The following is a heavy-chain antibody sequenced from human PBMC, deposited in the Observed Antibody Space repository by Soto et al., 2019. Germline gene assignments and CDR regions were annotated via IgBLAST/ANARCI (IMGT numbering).Heavy chain of an antibody. D-gene: IGHD3-10*01. V-gene: IGHV4-4*02. CDR3: ARGGLLWFGELSPINAFDF. CDR2: IYHNGST. Sequence: QVQLQESGPGLVKPSGTLSLTCAVSGGSISSSNWWSWVRQPPGKGLEWIGEIYHNGSTNYNPSLKSRVTISVDKSKNQFSLRLSSVTAAYTAVYYCARGGLLWFGELSPINAFDFWGQGTMVTVSS. CDR1: GGSISSSNW. J-gene: IGHJ3*01.